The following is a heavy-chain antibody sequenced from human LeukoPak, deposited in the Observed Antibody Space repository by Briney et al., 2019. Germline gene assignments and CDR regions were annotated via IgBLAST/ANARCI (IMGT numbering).Heavy chain of an antibody. J-gene: IGHJ4*02. CDR3: AKYAYSTSRTFDY. D-gene: IGHD5-18*01. V-gene: IGHV3-53*01. CDR2: IYSGGST. CDR1: GFTVNSNY. Sequence: PGGSLRLSCAASGFTVNSNYMSWVRQAPGKGLEWVSFIYSGGSTYYADSVKGRFTISRDNSMNTLYLQMNSLRAEDTAVYYCAKYAYSTSRTFDYWGQGTLVTVSS.